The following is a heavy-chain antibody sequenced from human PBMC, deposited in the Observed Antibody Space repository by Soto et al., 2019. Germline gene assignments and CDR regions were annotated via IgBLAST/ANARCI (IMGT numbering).Heavy chain of an antibody. CDR1: GFTFSSYS. CDR3: ARVHNSGSYNWFDP. CDR2: ISSSSSYI. J-gene: IGHJ5*02. D-gene: IGHD1-26*01. Sequence: EVQLLESGGGLVQPGGSLRLSCAASGFTFSSYSMNWVRQAPGKGLEWVSSISSSSSYIYYADSVKGRFTISRDNAKNSLYLQMNSLRAEDTAVYYCARVHNSGSYNWFDPWGQGTLVTVSS. V-gene: IGHV3-21*01.